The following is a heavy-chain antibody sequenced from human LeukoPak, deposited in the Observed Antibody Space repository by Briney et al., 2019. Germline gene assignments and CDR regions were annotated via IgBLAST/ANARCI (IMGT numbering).Heavy chain of an antibody. Sequence: KPSETLSLTCTVSGGSISSYYWSWIRQPAGKGLEWIGRIYTSGSTNYNPSLKSRVTMSVDTSKNQFSLKLSSVTAADTAVYYCTGGGGNGDHESSDYWGPGTLVTVSS. CDR2: IYTSGST. CDR1: GGSISSYY. V-gene: IGHV4-4*07. CDR3: TGGGGNGDHESSDY. J-gene: IGHJ4*02. D-gene: IGHD4-17*01.